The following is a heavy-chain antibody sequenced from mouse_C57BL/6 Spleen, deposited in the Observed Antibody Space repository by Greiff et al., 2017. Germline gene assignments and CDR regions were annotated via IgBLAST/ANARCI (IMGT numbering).Heavy chain of an antibody. Sequence: EVQLQQSGAELVRPGASVKLSCTASGFNIKDYYMHWVKQRPEQGLEWIGRIDPEDGDTEYAPKFQGKATMTADTSSNTAYLQLSSLTSEDTAVDYCTTFDPNGSKFAYWGQGTLVTVSA. V-gene: IGHV14-1*01. CDR3: TTFDPNGSKFAY. CDR1: GFNIKDYY. D-gene: IGHD2-5*01. CDR2: IDPEDGDT. J-gene: IGHJ3*01.